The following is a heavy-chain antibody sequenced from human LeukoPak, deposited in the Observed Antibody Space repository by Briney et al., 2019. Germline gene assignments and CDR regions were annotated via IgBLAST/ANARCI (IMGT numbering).Heavy chain of an antibody. CDR3: AREVVSSPSYFDS. CDR1: GFTFTTYS. CDR2: ISSSSSYI. D-gene: IGHD2-15*01. J-gene: IGHJ4*02. Sequence: NPGGSLRLSCAASGFTFTTYSMNWVRQAPGKGLEWVSSISSSSSYIFYADSVKGRFTISRDNTKNSLYLQVNSLRAEDTAVYYCAREVVSSPSYFDSWGQGTLVTVSS. V-gene: IGHV3-21*01.